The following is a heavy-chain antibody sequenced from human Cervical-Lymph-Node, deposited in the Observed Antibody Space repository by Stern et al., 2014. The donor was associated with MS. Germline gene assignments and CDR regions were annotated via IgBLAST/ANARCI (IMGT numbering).Heavy chain of an antibody. D-gene: IGHD1-1*01. J-gene: IGHJ4*02. Sequence: VQLVQSGAEVRKPGESLRISCEVSGYRFTNNWIGWVRQVPGKGLEWMGIIYPGGSETRYSPSFPGQVTILVDKSNSITYLQWSSLKASDTAIYYCARRGHGYMGIDYWGQGTLVTVSS. V-gene: IGHV5-51*03. CDR1: GYRFTNNW. CDR3: ARRGHGYMGIDY. CDR2: IYPGGSET.